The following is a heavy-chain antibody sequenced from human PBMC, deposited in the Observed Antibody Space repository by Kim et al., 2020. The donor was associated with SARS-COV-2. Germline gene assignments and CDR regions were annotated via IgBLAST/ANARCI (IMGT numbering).Heavy chain of an antibody. J-gene: IGHJ3*02. Sequence: SETLSLPCTVSGGSISSYYWSWIRQPPGKGLEWIGYIYYSGSTNYNPSLKSRVTISVDTSKNQFSLKLSSVTAADTAVYYCARGPPVADAFDIWGQGTMVTVSS. CDR1: GGSISSYY. CDR3: ARGPPVADAFDI. V-gene: IGHV4-59*13. CDR2: IYYSGST. D-gene: IGHD6-19*01.